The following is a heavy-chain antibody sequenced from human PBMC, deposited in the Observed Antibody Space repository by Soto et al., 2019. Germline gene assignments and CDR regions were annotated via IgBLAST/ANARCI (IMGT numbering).Heavy chain of an antibody. J-gene: IGHJ3*02. CDR3: AKDRWAIVVVPTAIEGYDI. D-gene: IGHD2-2*02. Sequence: EVQLLESGGGLVQPGGSLRLSCAASGFTFSSFAMSWVRQAPGKGLEWVSTISGSGDSTHYADSVKGRFTISRDNSKNTLYLQMNSLRGEDTAIYYCAKDRWAIVVVPTAIEGYDIWGQGTMVTVSS. V-gene: IGHV3-23*01. CDR2: ISGSGDST. CDR1: GFTFSSFA.